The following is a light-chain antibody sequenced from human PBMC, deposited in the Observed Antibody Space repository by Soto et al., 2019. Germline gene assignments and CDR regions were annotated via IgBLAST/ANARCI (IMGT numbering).Light chain of an antibody. CDR2: DAS. V-gene: IGKV1-5*01. CDR1: QSISTW. J-gene: IGKJ1*01. Sequence: DIQMTQSPSTLSASVGDRVTITCRASQSISTWLAWYQQKPGKAPKFLIYDASSLESGVPSRLSGGGSGTEFTLTISSLQPDDFATYYCQQYNSYPLTFGQGTNVAIK. CDR3: QQYNSYPLT.